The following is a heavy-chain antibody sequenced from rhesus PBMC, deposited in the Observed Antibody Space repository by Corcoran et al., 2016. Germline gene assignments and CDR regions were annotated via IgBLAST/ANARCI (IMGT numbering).Heavy chain of an antibody. CDR2: ISKTGKTI. V-gene: IGHV3-7*01. D-gene: IGHD4-29*01. Sequence: EAQLVESGGGFVQPGGSLRLSCAASVFRFVGYAMHWLRQAPGKGLEWVSTISKTGKTIDYVDVAKGRCTFSRDNAKNSLALQMNSLRAEDTAVYYCVIDDYGRDWGQGVLVSVSS. CDR1: VFRFVGYA. CDR3: VIDDYGRD. J-gene: IGHJ4*01.